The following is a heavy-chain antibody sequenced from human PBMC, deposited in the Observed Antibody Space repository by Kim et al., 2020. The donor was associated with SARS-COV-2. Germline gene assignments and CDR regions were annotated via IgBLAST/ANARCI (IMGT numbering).Heavy chain of an antibody. Sequence: DSLRGRFTISRDNAKNSLYLQMNSLRAEDTALYYCSKDIVCSSTSCQEEYWGQGTLVTVSS. V-gene: IGHV3-9*01. CDR3: SKDIVCSSTSCQEEY. D-gene: IGHD2-2*01. J-gene: IGHJ4*02.